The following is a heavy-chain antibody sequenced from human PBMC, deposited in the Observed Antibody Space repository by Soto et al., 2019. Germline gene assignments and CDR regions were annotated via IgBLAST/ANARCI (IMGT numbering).Heavy chain of an antibody. V-gene: IGHV6-1*01. Sequence: PSQTLSLTCAISGDSVSSNSAAWNWIRQSPSRGLEWLGRTYYRSKWYNDYAVSVKSRITINPDTSKNQFSLQLNSVTPEDTAVYYCARDLGLDWGCSGGSCYSGGTIGVPFDYWGQGTLVTVSS. CDR2: TYYRSKWYN. CDR1: GDSVSSNSAA. J-gene: IGHJ4*02. CDR3: ARDLGLDWGCSGGSCYSGGTIGVPFDY. D-gene: IGHD2-15*01.